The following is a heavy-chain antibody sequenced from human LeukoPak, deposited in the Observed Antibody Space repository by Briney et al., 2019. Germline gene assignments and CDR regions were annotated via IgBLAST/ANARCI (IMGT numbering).Heavy chain of an antibody. D-gene: IGHD6-19*01. CDR1: GFTFSSYG. J-gene: IGHJ4*02. CDR2: MSGSGGDT. CDR3: ANGGQTWRVPFDH. Sequence: PGGSLRLSCAASGFTFSSYGMSWVRQTPGKGLEWVSSMSGSGGDTYYADSVKGRFTISRDSSKNTLYLQMNRLRAEDTAVYYCANGGQTWRVPFDHWGQGTLVTVSS. V-gene: IGHV3-23*01.